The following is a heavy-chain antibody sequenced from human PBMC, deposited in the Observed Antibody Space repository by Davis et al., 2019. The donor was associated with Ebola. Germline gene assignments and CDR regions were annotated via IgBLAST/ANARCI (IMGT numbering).Heavy chain of an antibody. CDR1: GGSFSGYY. V-gene: IGHV4-34*01. CDR2: IYYSGTT. J-gene: IGHJ6*02. Sequence: SETLSLTCAVYGGSFSGYYWGWIRQPPGKGLEWIGNIYYSGTTYYNPSLRSRVTISVDTSNNQFSLKLISVTAADTAVYYCARGNYGDYIVLYYYNMDVWGQGTTVTVSS. D-gene: IGHD4-17*01. CDR3: ARGNYGDYIVLYYYNMDV.